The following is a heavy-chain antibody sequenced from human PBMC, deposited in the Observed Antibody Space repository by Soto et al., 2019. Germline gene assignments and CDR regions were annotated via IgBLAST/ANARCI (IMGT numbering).Heavy chain of an antibody. V-gene: IGHV3-49*04. D-gene: IGHD3-10*01. CDR1: GFTFGDYA. J-gene: IGHJ3*01. CDR2: IRSKTYGGTA. Sequence: EVQLVESGGGLVQPGRSLRLSCTGSGFTFGDYAMSWVRQAPGKGLEWVGFIRSKTYGGTAEYGAAVKGRFTMSRDDSKSIAYLQMSSLKSDDTAMYYCTRDQPITPWGQGTMVTVSS. CDR3: TRDQPITP.